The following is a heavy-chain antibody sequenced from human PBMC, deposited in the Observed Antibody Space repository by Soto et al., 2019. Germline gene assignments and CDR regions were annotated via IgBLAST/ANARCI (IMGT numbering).Heavy chain of an antibody. Sequence: QVQLVESGGGVVQPGRSLRLSCAASGFTFSSYGMHWVRQAPGKGLEWVAVISYDGSNKYYADSVKGRFTISRDNSKNTLYLQMNSLRAEDTAVYYCAKDNVLRYFDWLLPQFGYFDYWGQGTLVTVSS. V-gene: IGHV3-30*18. D-gene: IGHD3-9*01. J-gene: IGHJ4*02. CDR2: ISYDGSNK. CDR1: GFTFSSYG. CDR3: AKDNVLRYFDWLLPQFGYFDY.